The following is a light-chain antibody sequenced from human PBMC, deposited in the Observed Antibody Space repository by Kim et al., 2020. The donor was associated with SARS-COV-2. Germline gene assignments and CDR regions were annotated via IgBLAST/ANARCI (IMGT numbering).Light chain of an antibody. CDR1: QSVSSSY. J-gene: IGKJ2*01. Sequence: LSPGERATLSCRASQSVSSSYLAWYQQKPGQAPRLLIYGASSRATGIADRFSGSGSGTDFTLTISRLEPEDFAVYYCQQYVSSTGTFGQGTKLEI. CDR3: QQYVSSTGT. CDR2: GAS. V-gene: IGKV3-20*01.